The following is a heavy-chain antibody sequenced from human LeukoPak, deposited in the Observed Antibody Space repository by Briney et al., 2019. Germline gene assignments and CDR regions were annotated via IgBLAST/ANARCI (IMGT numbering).Heavy chain of an antibody. D-gene: IGHD1-1*01. CDR1: GFTVSSNY. Sequence: GGSLRLSCAASGFTVSSNYMSWVRQAPGKGLEWVSVIYAGGTTYYADSVKGRFTISRDNSRNTLYLQMSSLRAEDTAVYYCAREWKFDIWGQGTMVTVSS. J-gene: IGHJ3*02. V-gene: IGHV3-53*01. CDR2: IYAGGTT. CDR3: AREWKFDI.